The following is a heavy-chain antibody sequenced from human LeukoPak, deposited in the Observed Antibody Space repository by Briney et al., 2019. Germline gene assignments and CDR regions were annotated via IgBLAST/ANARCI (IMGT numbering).Heavy chain of an antibody. J-gene: IGHJ3*02. D-gene: IGHD3-10*01. CDR2: ISSSSSYI. Sequence: GGSLRLFCAAYGFTFRSDSMNWVRQAPGNGMEWVSSISSSSSYIYYADSVKGRFTISRDNAKNSLYLQMNSLRAEDTAVYYCARDTVLRGVPHDAFDIWGQGTMVTVSS. CDR3: ARDTVLRGVPHDAFDI. CDR1: GFTFRSDS. V-gene: IGHV3-21*01.